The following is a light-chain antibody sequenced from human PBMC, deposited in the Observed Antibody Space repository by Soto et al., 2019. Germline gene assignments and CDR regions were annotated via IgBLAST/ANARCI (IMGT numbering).Light chain of an antibody. Sequence: DIQMTQAPSSLSASVGDRVTITCRANQSTSSYLNWYQQKQGKAPKLLIYAASSLQSGVPSRFSGSGSGTDFTLTISSLQPEDFATYYCQQSYSTPWTFGQGTKVDIK. CDR3: QQSYSTPWT. CDR1: QSTSSY. V-gene: IGKV1-39*01. CDR2: AAS. J-gene: IGKJ1*01.